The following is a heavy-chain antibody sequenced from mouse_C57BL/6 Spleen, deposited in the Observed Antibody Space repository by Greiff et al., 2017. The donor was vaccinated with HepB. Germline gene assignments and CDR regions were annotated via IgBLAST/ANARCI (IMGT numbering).Heavy chain of an antibody. J-gene: IGHJ2*01. V-gene: IGHV1-50*01. CDR2: IDPYDSYT. CDR1: GYTFTSYW. CDR3: ARGSPSSPFDY. Sequence: VQLQQPGAELVKPGASVKLSCKASGYTFTSYWMQWVKQRPGQGLEWIGEIDPYDSYTNYNQKFKGKATLTVDTSSSTSYMQLSSLTSEDSAVYYCARGSPSSPFDYWGQGTTLTVSS.